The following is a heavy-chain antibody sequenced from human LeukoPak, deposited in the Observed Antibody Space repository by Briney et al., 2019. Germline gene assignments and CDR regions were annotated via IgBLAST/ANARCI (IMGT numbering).Heavy chain of an antibody. CDR2: LSSSGRTI. D-gene: IGHD5-12*01. CDR1: GFTLSDYY. Sequence: GGSLRLSCAASGFTLSDYYTSWIREAPGKGLERGSYLSSSGRTIYYADSVKGRFTISRDNAQKSLYLQKNTPRAQDTPVYYCARGPVDSLNWFDPWGQGTLVTVSS. CDR3: ARGPVDSLNWFDP. J-gene: IGHJ5*02. V-gene: IGHV3-11*01.